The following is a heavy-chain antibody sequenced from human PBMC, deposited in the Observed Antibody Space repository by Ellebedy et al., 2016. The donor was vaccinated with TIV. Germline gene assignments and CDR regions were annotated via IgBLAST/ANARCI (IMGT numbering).Heavy chain of an antibody. CDR2: ISRSGDST. Sequence: GESLKISCAASGFTFSSYVMSWVRQAPGEGLEWVSTISRSGDSTYYADSVKGRFTISRDDAKKSLYLQMNSLRPEDTAFYYCTKGTMDYLHHWGQGIQVTVSS. CDR1: GFTFSSYV. V-gene: IGHV3-23*01. J-gene: IGHJ4*02. D-gene: IGHD4/OR15-4a*01. CDR3: TKGTMDYLHH.